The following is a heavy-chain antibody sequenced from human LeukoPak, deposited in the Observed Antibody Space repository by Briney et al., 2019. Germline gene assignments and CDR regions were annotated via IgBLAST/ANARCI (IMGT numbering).Heavy chain of an antibody. Sequence: GASVKVSCKASGGTFSSYAISWVRQAPGQGLEWMGIINPSGGSTSYAQKFQGRVTMTRDTSTSTVYMELSSLRSEDTAVYYCARWSLWFGEMRGFDPWGQGTLVTVSS. CDR3: ARWSLWFGEMRGFDP. J-gene: IGHJ5*02. V-gene: IGHV1-46*01. CDR1: GGTFSSYA. CDR2: INPSGGST. D-gene: IGHD3-10*01.